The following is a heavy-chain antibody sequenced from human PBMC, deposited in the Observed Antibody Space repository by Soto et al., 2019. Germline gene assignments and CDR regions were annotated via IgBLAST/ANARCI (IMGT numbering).Heavy chain of an antibody. CDR3: ARGDSYGYNYYYGMDV. CDR1: GGSISSGGYY. V-gene: IGHV4-31*03. J-gene: IGHJ6*02. D-gene: IGHD5-18*01. Sequence: PSETLSLTCTVSGGSISSGGYYWSWIRQHPGKGLEWIGYIYYSGSTYYNPSLKSRVTISVDTSKNQFCLKLSSVTAADTAVYYCARGDSYGYNYYYGMDVWGQGTTVTVSS. CDR2: IYYSGST.